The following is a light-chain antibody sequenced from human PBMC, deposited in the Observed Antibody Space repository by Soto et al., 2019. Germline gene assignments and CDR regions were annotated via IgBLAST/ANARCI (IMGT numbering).Light chain of an antibody. CDR1: QSVSSY. V-gene: IGKV3-11*01. CDR2: DAS. CDR3: HQRSNGPPVFT. J-gene: IGKJ3*01. Sequence: EIVLTQSPATLSLSPGERATLSCRASQSVSSYLAWYQQKPGQAPRLLIYDASSRATGIQARFSGSGSGTDFTLTISSLEPEEDAVYYCHQRSNGPPVFTFGPGTKVDIK.